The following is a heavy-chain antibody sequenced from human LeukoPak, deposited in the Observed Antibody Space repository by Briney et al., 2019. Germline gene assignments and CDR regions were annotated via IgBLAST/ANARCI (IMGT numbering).Heavy chain of an antibody. CDR3: TRDTGGIGSYPDY. D-gene: IGHD1-26*01. Sequence: PGGSLRLSCAASGFTFRKYLMTWVRQTPGKGLEWVANIKQDGSEKYFWHSVKGRFTISRDNAKDSVYLQKNSLRVEDTGVYYCTRDTGGIGSYPDYWGQGTLVTVSS. CDR2: IKQDGSEK. V-gene: IGHV3-7*01. CDR1: GFTFRKYL. J-gene: IGHJ4*02.